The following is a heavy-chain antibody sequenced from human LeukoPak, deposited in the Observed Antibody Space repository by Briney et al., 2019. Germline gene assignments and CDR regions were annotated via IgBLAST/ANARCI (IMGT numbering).Heavy chain of an antibody. CDR3: ARDQARTTTWYLYMNY. D-gene: IGHD3/OR15-3a*01. CDR1: GYTFTGYY. V-gene: IGHV1-2*06. CDR2: IDPNSGAT. Sequence: ASVKVSCKASGYTFTGYYKHWVRQAPGQGLEWMGRIDPNSGATNYAQKFKARVTLTRDTSINTAYMELNRLTSDDTAVYFCARDQARTTTWYLYMNYWGQGALVTVSS. J-gene: IGHJ4*02.